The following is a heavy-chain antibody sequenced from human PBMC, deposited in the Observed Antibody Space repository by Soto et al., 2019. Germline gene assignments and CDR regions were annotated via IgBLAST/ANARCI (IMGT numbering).Heavy chain of an antibody. CDR3: ARGLATLPVFAFDI. V-gene: IGHV2-5*01. CDR2: VYWNDDK. J-gene: IGHJ3*02. D-gene: IGHD1-1*01. Sequence: SGPTLVNPTQTLTLTCTLSGISLSTSGVGLGWIRQTPGKALERLALVYWNDDKHYSPSLKSRLTTTKDTSKNQAILTMTNMDPVDTATYYCARGLATLPVFAFDIWGQGTVVTVSS. CDR1: GISLSTSGVG.